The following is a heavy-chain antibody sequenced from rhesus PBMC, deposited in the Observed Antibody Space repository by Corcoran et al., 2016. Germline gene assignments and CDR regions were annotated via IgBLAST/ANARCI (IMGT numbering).Heavy chain of an antibody. D-gene: IGHD3-16*01. Sequence: QVQLQESGPGLVKPSETLSLTCAVSGYSIRSGYYWGWVRPPPGQGLAYFGYIRGSSGITYYNPSLKSRVTISKDTSKNQFSLKLSSVTAADTAVYYCARLWRLDYSGSFPLRYFDYWGQGVLVTVSS. CDR2: IRGSSGIT. V-gene: IGHV4-99*01. J-gene: IGHJ4*01. CDR3: ARLWRLDYSGSFPLRYFDY. CDR1: GYSIRSGYY.